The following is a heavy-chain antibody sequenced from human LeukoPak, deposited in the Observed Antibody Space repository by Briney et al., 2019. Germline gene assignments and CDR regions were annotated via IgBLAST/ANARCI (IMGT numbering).Heavy chain of an antibody. V-gene: IGHV3-48*03. J-gene: IGHJ4*02. CDR2: ISSSASTI. Sequence: PGGSLRLSCAASGVTFSTFEVNWVRQAPGKGLEWVSFISSSASTIFYADSVKGRFTISRDNARNSLYLQMNSLRDEDSAVYYCARDQGIFDYWGQGTLVTVSS. CDR3: ARDQGIFDY. CDR1: GVTFSTFE.